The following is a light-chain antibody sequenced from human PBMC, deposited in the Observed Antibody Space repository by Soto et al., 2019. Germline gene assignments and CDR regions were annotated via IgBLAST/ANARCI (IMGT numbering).Light chain of an antibody. CDR2: EVS. J-gene: IGLJ3*02. CDR1: SSDVGGYNY. CDR3: SSYAGSNNKV. Sequence: QSVLTQPPSASGSPGQSVTISCTGTSSDVGGYNYVSWYQQHPGKAPKLMIYEVSKRPSGVPDRFSGSKSGNTASLTVSGLRAEDEADYYCSSYAGSNNKVFGGGTKLTVL. V-gene: IGLV2-8*01.